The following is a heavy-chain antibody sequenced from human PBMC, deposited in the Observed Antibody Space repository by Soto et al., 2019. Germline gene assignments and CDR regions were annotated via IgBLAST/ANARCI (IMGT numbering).Heavy chain of an antibody. CDR3: AKDDTTVTYVIYYYYGMDV. V-gene: IGHV3-30*18. Sequence: PGGSLRLSCAASGFTFSSYGMHWVRQAPGKGLEWVAVISYDGSNKYYADSVKGRFTISRDNSKNTLYLQMNSLRAEDTAVYYCAKDDTTVTYVIYYYYGMDVWGQGTTVTVSS. CDR1: GFTFSSYG. CDR2: ISYDGSNK. D-gene: IGHD4-17*01. J-gene: IGHJ6*02.